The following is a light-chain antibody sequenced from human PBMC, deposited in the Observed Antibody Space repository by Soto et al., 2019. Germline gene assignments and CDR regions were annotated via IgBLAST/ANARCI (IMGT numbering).Light chain of an antibody. J-gene: IGKJ2*01. CDR1: ESISGW. V-gene: IGKV1-5*01. CDR3: QQYKRMYT. CDR2: DAS. Sequence: DIQMTQSPSTLSASVGARVTITCRASESISGWLAWYQQKPGKAPKLLIYDASKLESGVPSRSSGSESGTEYTLTISSLQPDDFGNYYCQQYKRMYTFGQGTKVDIK.